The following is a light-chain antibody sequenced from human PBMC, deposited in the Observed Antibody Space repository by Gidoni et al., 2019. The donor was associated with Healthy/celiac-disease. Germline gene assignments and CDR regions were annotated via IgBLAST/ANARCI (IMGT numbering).Light chain of an antibody. CDR2: QDS. Sequence: SYELTQPPSVSVSPGQTASITCSGDKLGDKYACWYQQKPGQSHVLVIYQDSKRPSGIPERFSGSNSGNTATLTISGTQAMDEADYYCQAWDSSTANVFGTGTKVTVL. CDR3: QAWDSSTANV. J-gene: IGLJ1*01. V-gene: IGLV3-1*01. CDR1: KLGDKY.